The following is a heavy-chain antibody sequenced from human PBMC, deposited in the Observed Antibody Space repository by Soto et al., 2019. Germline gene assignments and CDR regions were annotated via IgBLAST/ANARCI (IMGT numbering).Heavy chain of an antibody. CDR1: GFTFSSYW. J-gene: IGHJ5*02. CDR3: ARQTYSSSWYWFDP. Sequence: GGSLRLSCAASGFTFSSYWMHWVRQAPGKGLVWVSRINSDRSSTSYADSVKGRFTISRDNAKNTLYLQMNSLRAEDTAVYYCARQTYSSSWYWFDPWGQGTLVTVSS. CDR2: INSDRSST. V-gene: IGHV3-74*01. D-gene: IGHD6-13*01.